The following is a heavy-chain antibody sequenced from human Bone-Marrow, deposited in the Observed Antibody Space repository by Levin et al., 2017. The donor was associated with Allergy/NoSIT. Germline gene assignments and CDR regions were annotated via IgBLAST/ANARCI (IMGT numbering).Heavy chain of an antibody. CDR1: GYTFTNFY. CDR2: INPGDGST. CDR3: MVSAGGFDS. D-gene: IGHD2-15*01. V-gene: IGHV1-46*01. Sequence: AASVKVSCKASGYTFTNFYIHWVRQAPGQGLEWMGFINPGDGSTNYAQRFEGRVTMTSDTSTSTAYMQLTSLRYDDTAVFYCMVSAGGFDSWGQGTLVTVSS. J-gene: IGHJ4*02.